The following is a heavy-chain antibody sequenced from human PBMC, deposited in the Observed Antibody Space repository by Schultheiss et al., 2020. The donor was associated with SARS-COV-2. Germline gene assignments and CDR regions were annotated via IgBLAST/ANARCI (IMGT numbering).Heavy chain of an antibody. CDR3: ARGDDYYDSSGYYSD. Sequence: SETLSLTCAVSGGSISSGGYSWSWIRQPPGKGLEWIGYIYHSGSTYYNPSLKSRVTISVDRSKNQFSLKLSSVTAADTAVYYCARGDDYYDSSGYYSDWGQGTLVTVSS. CDR1: GGSISSGGYS. V-gene: IGHV4-30-2*01. D-gene: IGHD3-22*01. CDR2: IYHSGST. J-gene: IGHJ4*02.